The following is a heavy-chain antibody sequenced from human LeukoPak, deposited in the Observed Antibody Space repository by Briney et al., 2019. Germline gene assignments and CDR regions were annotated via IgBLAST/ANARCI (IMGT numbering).Heavy chain of an antibody. V-gene: IGHV1-18*01. CDR2: ISAYNGNT. J-gene: IGHJ6*03. Sequence: GASVKVSCKASGYTFTSYGISWVRQAPGQGLEWMGWISAYNGNTNYAQKLQGRVTMTTDTSTSTAYMELRSLRSDDTAVYYCAREGYSYGSYYYYYYMDVWGKGTTVTVSS. D-gene: IGHD5-18*01. CDR1: GYTFTSYG. CDR3: AREGYSYGSYYYYYYMDV.